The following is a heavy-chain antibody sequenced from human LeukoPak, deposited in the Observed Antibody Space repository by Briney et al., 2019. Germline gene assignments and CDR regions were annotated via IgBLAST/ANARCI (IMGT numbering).Heavy chain of an antibody. Sequence: ASVKVSCKASGYTFTGYYMHWVRQAPGQGLEWMGWINPNSGGTNYVQKFQGWVTMTRDTSISTAYMELSRLRSDDTAVYYCAREYPGIAVAGKGYYFDYWGQGTLVTVSS. CDR3: AREYPGIAVAGKGYYFDY. V-gene: IGHV1-2*04. CDR1: GYTFTGYY. J-gene: IGHJ4*02. D-gene: IGHD6-19*01. CDR2: INPNSGGT.